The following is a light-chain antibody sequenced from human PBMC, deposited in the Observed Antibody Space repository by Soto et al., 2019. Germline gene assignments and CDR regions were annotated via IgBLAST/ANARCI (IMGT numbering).Light chain of an antibody. CDR3: QQSYSSPRA. CDR1: QSISYY. CDR2: AAS. V-gene: IGKV1-39*01. J-gene: IGKJ1*01. Sequence: DIQMTQSPSSLSASVGDRVTITCRTSQSISYYLNWYQQKPGKAPKLLIYAASSLQSGVPSRFSGSGSGTDFTLTISRLQPDDSATYYCQQSYSSPRAFGQGTKVEVK.